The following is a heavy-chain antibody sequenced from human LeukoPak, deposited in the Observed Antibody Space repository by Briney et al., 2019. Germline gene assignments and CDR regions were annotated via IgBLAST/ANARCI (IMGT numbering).Heavy chain of an antibody. CDR2: IIPIFGTA. CDR3: ARGRGLQGIAAAQFDY. Sequence: SVKVSCKASGGTFSSYAISWVRQPPGQGLEWMGGIIPIFGTANYAQKFQGRVTITADESTSTAYMELSSLRSEDTAVYYCARGRGLQGIAAAQFDYWGQGTLVTVSS. V-gene: IGHV1-69*13. D-gene: IGHD6-13*01. J-gene: IGHJ4*02. CDR1: GGTFSSYA.